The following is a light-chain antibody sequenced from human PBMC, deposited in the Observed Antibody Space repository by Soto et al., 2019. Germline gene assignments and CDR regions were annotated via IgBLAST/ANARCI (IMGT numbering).Light chain of an antibody. CDR2: KVS. CDR1: QSLVHSDGNTY. Sequence: DVVLTQSPLSLPVTLGQPASISCRSSQSLVHSDGNTYLNWFHQRPGQSPRRLMYKVSNRDSGVPDRFSGSGSGTDFTLEISRVEAEDVGFYYCMQATHWPRTFGQGTKVDIK. CDR3: MQATHWPRT. V-gene: IGKV2-30*02. J-gene: IGKJ1*01.